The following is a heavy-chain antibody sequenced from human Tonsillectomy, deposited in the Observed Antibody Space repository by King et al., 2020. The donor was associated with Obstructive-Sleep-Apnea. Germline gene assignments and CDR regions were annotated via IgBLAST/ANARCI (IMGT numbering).Heavy chain of an antibody. CDR3: ARVSDWSFDY. D-gene: IGHD3-9*01. Sequence: VQLVESGGGSVQPGGSLRLSCVASGFTLSSYSMNWVRQTPGKGLEWISHNNRDRVSVLYADSVKGRFTISRDDGKNSLYLQMNSLTAEDTAVYYFARVSDWSFDYGGQGTLVPVS. CDR1: GFTLSSYS. J-gene: IGHJ4*02. V-gene: IGHV3-48*01. CDR2: NNRDRVSV.